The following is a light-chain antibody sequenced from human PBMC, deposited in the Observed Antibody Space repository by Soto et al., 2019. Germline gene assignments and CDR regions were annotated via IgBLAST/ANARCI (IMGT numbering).Light chain of an antibody. J-gene: IGKJ1*01. V-gene: IGKV3-15*01. Sequence: EKVMTQSPATLSVSPGERAILSCRASQSVSSNLAWYQQKPGQAPRLLIYGASTRAIDIPARFSGSGSETEFTLTISSLQSEDFAVYYCQQRSKWTFGQGTKV. CDR1: QSVSSN. CDR2: GAS. CDR3: QQRSKWT.